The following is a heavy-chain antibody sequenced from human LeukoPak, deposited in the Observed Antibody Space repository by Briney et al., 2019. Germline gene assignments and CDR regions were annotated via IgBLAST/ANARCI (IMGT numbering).Heavy chain of an antibody. CDR3: ARVALGNYYDSSGYYYGGGAVDY. Sequence: ASVKVSCKASGYTFTGYYMHWVRQATGQGLEWMGWMNPNSGNTGYAQKFQGRVTMTRNTSISTAYMELSGLRSEDTAVYYCARVALGNYYDSSGYYYGGGAVDYWGQGTLVTVSS. CDR2: MNPNSGNT. V-gene: IGHV1-8*02. CDR1: GYTFTGYY. D-gene: IGHD3-22*01. J-gene: IGHJ4*02.